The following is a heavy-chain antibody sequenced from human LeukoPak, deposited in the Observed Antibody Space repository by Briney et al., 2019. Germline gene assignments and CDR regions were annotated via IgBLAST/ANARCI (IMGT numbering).Heavy chain of an antibody. CDR3: AKDISQWELLYYFDY. Sequence: GGSLRLSCAASGFNFDAYDMNWVRQTPGKGLEWVSGINWNGNSTSYADSVKGRFTISRDNAKNSLYLQMNSLRAEDTALYYCAKDISQWELLYYFDYWGQGTLVTVSS. V-gene: IGHV3-20*04. D-gene: IGHD1-26*01. CDR1: GFNFDAYD. J-gene: IGHJ4*02. CDR2: INWNGNST.